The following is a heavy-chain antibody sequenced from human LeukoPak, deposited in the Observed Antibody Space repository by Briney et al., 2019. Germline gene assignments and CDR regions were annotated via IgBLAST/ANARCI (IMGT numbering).Heavy chain of an antibody. CDR1: GFALSDFY. D-gene: IGHD4-23*01. V-gene: IGHV3-11*04. J-gene: IGHJ4*02. Sequence: GGSLRLSCVASGFALSDFYMTWIRQAPGKGQEWVSYITGDSTTIYHADSVKGRFTISRDNAKNSLYLQMNSLRSDDTAVYYCARDATVVTSIRVFDYWGQGTPVTVSS. CDR3: ARDATVVTSIRVFDY. CDR2: ITGDSTTI.